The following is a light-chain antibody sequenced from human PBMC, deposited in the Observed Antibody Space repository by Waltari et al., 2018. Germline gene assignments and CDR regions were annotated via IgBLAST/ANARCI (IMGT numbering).Light chain of an antibody. CDR3: LQHDDFPLT. CDR1: RDIDDD. V-gene: IGKV5-2*01. CDR2: EAS. J-gene: IGKJ4*01. Sequence: TTLTQSPAFVSATPGETVTTFCKANRDIDDDMNWFQQRAGESPLFIIQEASTLVPGVSRRFSGSGYGTDFTLTITNIGSEDAAYYFCLQHDDFPLTFGGGTKVEI.